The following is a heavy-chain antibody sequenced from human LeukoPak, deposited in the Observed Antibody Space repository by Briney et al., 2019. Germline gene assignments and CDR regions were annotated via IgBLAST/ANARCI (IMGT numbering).Heavy chain of an antibody. Sequence: GGSLRLSCAASGFTFSSYAMSWVRQAPGKGLEWVSAISGSGGSTYYADSVKGRFTISRDNSKNTLYLQMNSLRAEDTAVYYCAKGSYGDYVGYLDYWGQGTLVTVSS. CDR2: ISGSGGST. CDR1: GFTFSSYA. D-gene: IGHD4-17*01. V-gene: IGHV3-23*01. J-gene: IGHJ4*02. CDR3: AKGSYGDYVGYLDY.